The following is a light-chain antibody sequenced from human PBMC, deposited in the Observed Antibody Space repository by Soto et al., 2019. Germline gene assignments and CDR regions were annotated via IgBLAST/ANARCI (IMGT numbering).Light chain of an antibody. CDR3: QDYVNLPLS. CDR1: QGIGDT. J-gene: IGKJ4*01. Sequence: EIVMRQSPATLSVSPGEGATFSCRASQGIGDTLAWYQQKPGQTPRLLVYDTSIRASGVPARFSGIRSGAEFTLTISSLQSEDVAVYCCQDYVNLPLSVGGGTKVESK. CDR2: DTS. V-gene: IGKV3-15*01.